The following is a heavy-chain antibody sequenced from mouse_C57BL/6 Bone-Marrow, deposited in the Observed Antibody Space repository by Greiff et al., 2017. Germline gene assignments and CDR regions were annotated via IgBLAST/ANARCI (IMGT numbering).Heavy chain of an antibody. Sequence: QVQLQQSGAELVRPGASVTLSCKASGYTFTDYEMHWVKQTPVHGLEWIGAIDPETGGTAYNQKFKGKAILTADKSSSTAYMELRSLTSEDSAVYYCTRYYGSSYAVLSYWYFDVWGTGTTVTVSS. CDR1: GYTFTDYE. V-gene: IGHV1-15*01. CDR3: TRYYGSSYAVLSYWYFDV. CDR2: IDPETGGT. J-gene: IGHJ1*03. D-gene: IGHD1-1*01.